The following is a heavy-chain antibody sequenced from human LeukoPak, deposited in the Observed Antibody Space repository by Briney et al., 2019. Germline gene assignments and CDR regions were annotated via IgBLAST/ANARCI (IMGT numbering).Heavy chain of an antibody. CDR1: GGSISSSSYY. D-gene: IGHD3-3*01. V-gene: IGHV4-39*01. Sequence: SETLSLTCTVSGGSISSSSYYWGWIRQPPGKGLEWIGSIYYSGSTYYNPSLKSRVTISIDTAKNQFSLKLSSVTAADTAVYYCARRSNDFWSGYYWDYWGQGTLVTVSS. CDR3: ARRSNDFWSGYYWDY. J-gene: IGHJ4*02. CDR2: IYYSGST.